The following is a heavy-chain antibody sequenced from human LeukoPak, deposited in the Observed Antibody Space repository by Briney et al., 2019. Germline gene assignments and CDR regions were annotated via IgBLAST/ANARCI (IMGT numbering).Heavy chain of an antibody. CDR3: ARAICSGGSCHEDY. J-gene: IGHJ4*02. V-gene: IGHV3-49*04. CDR1: GFTFGDYA. Sequence: GGSLRLSCTASGFTFGDYAMSWVRQAPGKGLEWVGFIRSKAYGGTTEYAASVKGRFTISRDNSKSTLLLQMNSLRAEDTAVYYCARAICSGGSCHEDYWGQGTLVTVSS. CDR2: IRSKAYGGTT. D-gene: IGHD2-15*01.